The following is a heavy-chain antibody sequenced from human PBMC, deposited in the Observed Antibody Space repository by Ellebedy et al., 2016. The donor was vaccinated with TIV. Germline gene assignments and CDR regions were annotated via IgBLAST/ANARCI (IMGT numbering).Heavy chain of an antibody. D-gene: IGHD1-1*01. Sequence: AASAKVSCKASAGTFSSYAFSWVRQAPGQGPEWMGRIIPIIGIANYAQKFKGRVTITADKSTSTAYMELSSLRSNDTAVYYCAAGNDGGLFDPWGQGTLVTVSS. J-gene: IGHJ5*02. CDR2: IIPIIGIA. CDR1: AGTFSSYA. CDR3: AAGNDGGLFDP. V-gene: IGHV1-69*04.